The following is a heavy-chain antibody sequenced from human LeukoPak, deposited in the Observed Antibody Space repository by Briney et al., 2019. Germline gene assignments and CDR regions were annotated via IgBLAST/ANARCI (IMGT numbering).Heavy chain of an antibody. CDR1: GFSFSAYG. D-gene: IGHD1-7*01. CDR3: ARGTRNWDFDY. Sequence: GGSLRLSCAASGFSFSAYGMHWVRQAPGKGLEWVSSISSSSSYIYYADSVKGRFTISRDNAKNSLYLQMNSLRAEDTAVYYCARGTRNWDFDYWGQGTLVTVSS. CDR2: ISSSSSYI. J-gene: IGHJ4*02. V-gene: IGHV3-21*01.